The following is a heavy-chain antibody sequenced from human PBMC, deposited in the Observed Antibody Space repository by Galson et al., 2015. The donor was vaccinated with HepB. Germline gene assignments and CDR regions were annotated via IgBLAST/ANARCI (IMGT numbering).Heavy chain of an antibody. Sequence: LTCTVSGGYISSSNSYWGWIRQPPGQGLEWIGNINYRGSTYNKSSLRSRVTISVDTSKNKFSLKLRSVTAADTAVFYCARQPLGTYYFDYWGQGTLVTVSS. CDR3: ARQPLGTYYFDY. CDR1: GGYISSSNSY. CDR2: INYRGST. D-gene: IGHD1-1*01. V-gene: IGHV4-39*01. J-gene: IGHJ4*02.